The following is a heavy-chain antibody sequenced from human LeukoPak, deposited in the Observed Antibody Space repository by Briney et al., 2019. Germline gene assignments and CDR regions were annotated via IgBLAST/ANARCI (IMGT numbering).Heavy chain of an antibody. J-gene: IGHJ4*02. D-gene: IGHD3-22*01. V-gene: IGHV1-69*05. CDR3: ARGESSGYFIFDY. Sequence: SVKVSCKASGGTFSSYAISWVRQAPGQGLEWMGGIIPIFGTANYAQKFQGRVTITTDESTSTAYMELSSLRSEDTAVYYCARGESSGYFIFDYWGQGTLVTVSS. CDR1: GGTFSSYA. CDR2: IIPIFGTA.